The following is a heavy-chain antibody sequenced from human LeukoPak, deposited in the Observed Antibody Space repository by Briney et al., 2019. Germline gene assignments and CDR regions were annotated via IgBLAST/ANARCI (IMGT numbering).Heavy chain of an antibody. D-gene: IGHD3-9*01. Sequence: GGSLRLSCAASGFTFSSYAMSWVRQAPGKGLEWISYISDSSRTIYYADSVKGRFTISRDNAKRSLYLQMNSLRAEDTAVYYCARWSDIDYWGQRAPVIVSA. CDR3: ARWSDIDY. V-gene: IGHV3-48*04. CDR2: ISDSSRTI. CDR1: GFTFSSYA. J-gene: IGHJ4*02.